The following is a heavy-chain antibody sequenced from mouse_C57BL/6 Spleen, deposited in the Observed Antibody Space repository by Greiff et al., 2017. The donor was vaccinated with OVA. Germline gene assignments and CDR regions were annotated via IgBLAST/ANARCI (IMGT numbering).Heavy chain of an antibody. V-gene: IGHV5-9-1*02. CDR1: GFTFSSYA. J-gene: IGHJ2*01. CDR3: TRDGAYYSNYGYFDY. D-gene: IGHD2-5*01. CDR2: ISSGGDYI. Sequence: EVKVVESGEGLVKPGGSLKLSCAASGFTFSSYAMSWVRQTPEKRLEWVAYISSGGDYIYYADTVKGRFTISRDNARNTLYLLMSSLKSEDTAMYYCTRDGAYYSNYGYFDYWGQGTTLTVSS.